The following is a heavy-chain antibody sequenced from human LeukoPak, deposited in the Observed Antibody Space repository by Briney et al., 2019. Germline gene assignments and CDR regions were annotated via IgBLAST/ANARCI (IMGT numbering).Heavy chain of an antibody. CDR1: GGSISSSSYY. CDR2: IYYSGST. V-gene: IGHV4-39*01. D-gene: IGHD2-15*01. Sequence: SETLSLTCTVSGGSISSSSYYWGWIRQPPGKGLEWIGSIYYSGSTYYNPSLKSRVTISVDTSKNQFSLKLSSVTAADTAVYYCARVVSLPDYWGQGTLVTVSS. CDR3: ARVVSLPDY. J-gene: IGHJ4*02.